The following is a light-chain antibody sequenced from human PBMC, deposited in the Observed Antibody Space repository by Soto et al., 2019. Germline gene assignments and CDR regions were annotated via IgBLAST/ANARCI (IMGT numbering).Light chain of an antibody. CDR1: SSDVGAYNF. CDR3: SSYTTSSSLV. J-gene: IGLJ2*01. V-gene: IGLV2-14*03. CDR2: DVS. Sequence: QSALTQPASVSGAPGQSITISCTGTSSDVGAYNFVSWYQQHPGKAPKRMIYDVSNRPSGLSNRFSGSKSGNTASLTISGLQAEDEADYYCSSYTTSSSLVFGGGTKLTVL.